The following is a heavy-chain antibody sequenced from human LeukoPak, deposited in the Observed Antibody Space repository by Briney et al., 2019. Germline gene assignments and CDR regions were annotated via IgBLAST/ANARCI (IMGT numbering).Heavy chain of an antibody. J-gene: IGHJ3*02. CDR3: ARNILFAFDI. V-gene: IGHV3-53*01. CDR2: IYNDGST. CDR1: GLTVSSSY. Sequence: PGGSLRLSCAASGLTVSSSYMSWVRQGPGEGLEWVSIIYNDGSTYYADSMEGRFTISRDNSKNTLYLQVNSLRAEDTAMYYCARNILFAFDIWGQGTMVTVSS.